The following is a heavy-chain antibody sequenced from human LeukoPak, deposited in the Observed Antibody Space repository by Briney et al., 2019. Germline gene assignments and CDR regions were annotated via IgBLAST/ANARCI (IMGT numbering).Heavy chain of an antibody. CDR1: GGSFSGYY. D-gene: IGHD3-22*01. CDR2: MNPSGST. CDR3: ARGRQDVTMIVVVMTAVSYYLDV. J-gene: IGHJ6*03. V-gene: IGHV4-34*01. Sequence: SETLSLTCAVYGGSFSGYYWTWSRQTPEKGLEWIGEMNPSGSTNYNPSPKSRVTISVDTSKNQFSLELSSVTAADTAVYYCARGRQDVTMIVVVMTAVSYYLDVWGKGTTVTVS.